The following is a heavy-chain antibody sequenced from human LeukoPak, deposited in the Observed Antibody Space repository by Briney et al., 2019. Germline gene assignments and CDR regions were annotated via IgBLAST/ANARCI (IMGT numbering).Heavy chain of an antibody. V-gene: IGHV4-39*01. Sequence: SETLSLTCTVSGCSISSSSYYWGWIRQPPGKGLEWIGSIYYSGSTYYNPSLKSRVTISVDTSKNQFSLKLSSVTAADTAVYYCARHLRKAYYYDSSGYPYYFDYWGQGTLVTVSS. CDR3: ARHLRKAYYYDSSGYPYYFDY. CDR2: IYYSGST. J-gene: IGHJ4*02. D-gene: IGHD3-22*01. CDR1: GCSISSSSYY.